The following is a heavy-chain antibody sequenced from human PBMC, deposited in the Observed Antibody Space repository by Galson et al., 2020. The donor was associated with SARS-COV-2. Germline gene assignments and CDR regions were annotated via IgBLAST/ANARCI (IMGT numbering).Heavy chain of an antibody. V-gene: IGHV3-21*01. CDR3: ARDAGDNWNDNLDY. CDR2: ISSSSSYI. J-gene: IGHJ4*02. D-gene: IGHD1-20*01. Sequence: NSGGSLRLSCAASGFTFSSYSMNWVRQAPGKGLEWVSSISSSSSYIYYADSVKGRFTISRDNAKNSLYLQMNSLRAEDTAVYYCARDAGDNWNDNLDYWGQGTLVTVSS. CDR1: GFTFSSYS.